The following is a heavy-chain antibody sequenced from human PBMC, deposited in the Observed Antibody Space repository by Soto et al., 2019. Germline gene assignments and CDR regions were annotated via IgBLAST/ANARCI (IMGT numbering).Heavy chain of an antibody. D-gene: IGHD2-15*01. CDR1: GGSISSYY. Sequence: PSETLSLSCAVCGGSISSYYWSWIRQPPGKGLEWIGYIYDSGSTNYNPSLKSRVTISVDTSKNQFSLKLSSVTAADTAVYYCARRGDCSGGSCYSDSWFAPWGQGTLVTVSS. J-gene: IGHJ5*02. V-gene: IGHV4-59*08. CDR3: ARRGDCSGGSCYSDSWFAP. CDR2: IYDSGST.